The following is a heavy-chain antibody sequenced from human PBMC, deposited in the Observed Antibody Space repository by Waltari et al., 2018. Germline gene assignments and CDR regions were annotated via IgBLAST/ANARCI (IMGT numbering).Heavy chain of an antibody. J-gene: IGHJ3*02. D-gene: IGHD3-10*01. CDR2: IKQDGSEK. CDR1: GFTFSSYW. V-gene: IGHV3-7*01. CDR3: ARVGPIGRTGNDAFDI. Sequence: EVQLVESGGGLVQPGGSLRLSCAASGFTFSSYWMSWVRQAPGKGLEWVANIKQDGSEKYYVDSVKGRFTISRDNAKNSLYLQMNSLRAEDTAVYYCARVGPIGRTGNDAFDIWGQGTMVTVSS.